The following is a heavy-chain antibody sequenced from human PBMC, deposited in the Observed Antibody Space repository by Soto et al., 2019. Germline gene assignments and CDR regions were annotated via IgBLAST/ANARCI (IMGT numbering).Heavy chain of an antibody. CDR1: GGSVSSGSYY. D-gene: IGHD3-22*01. CDR3: ARDYHYYDSSGYYLFFDY. CDR2: IYYSGST. Sequence: SETLSLTCTVSGGSVSSGSYYWSWIRQPPGKGLEWIGYIYYSGSTNYNPSLKSRVTISVDTSKNQFSLKPSSVTAADTAVYYCARDYHYYDSSGYYLFFDYWGQGTLVTVSS. J-gene: IGHJ4*02. V-gene: IGHV4-61*01.